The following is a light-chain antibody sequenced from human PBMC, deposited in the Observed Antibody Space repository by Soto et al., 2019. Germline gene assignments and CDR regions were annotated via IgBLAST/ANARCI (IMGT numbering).Light chain of an antibody. CDR2: DAS. V-gene: IGKV1-5*01. CDR3: QQYNSYPFT. CDR1: QSISSW. Sequence: DIQMTQSPSTLSASVGDRVTITCRASQSISSWLAWYQQKPGKAPKLLIYDASNLQSGVPSRFSGSGSGTEFTLTISSLQPDDLATYYCQQYNSYPFTFGPGTKVDIK. J-gene: IGKJ3*01.